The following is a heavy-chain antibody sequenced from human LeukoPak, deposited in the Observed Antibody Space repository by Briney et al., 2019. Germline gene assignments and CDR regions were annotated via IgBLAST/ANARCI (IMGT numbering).Heavy chain of an antibody. CDR3: ARDAGAVTTQNFDY. Sequence: ASVKVSCKASGYTFTGYYMHWVRQAPGQGLEWMGWINPNSGGTNYAQKFQGRVTMTRDTSISTAYMELSSLRSDDTAVYYCARDAGAVTTQNFDYWGQGSLVTVSS. CDR1: GYTFTGYY. CDR2: INPNSGGT. D-gene: IGHD4-17*01. J-gene: IGHJ4*02. V-gene: IGHV1-2*02.